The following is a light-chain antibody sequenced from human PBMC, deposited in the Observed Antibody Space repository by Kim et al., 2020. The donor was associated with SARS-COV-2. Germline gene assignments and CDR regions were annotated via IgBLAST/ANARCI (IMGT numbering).Light chain of an antibody. V-gene: IGLV2-23*02. CDR3: CSYAGSSILV. Sequence: QSVLAQPASVSGSPGQSITISCTGTSSDVGNYKLVSWYQQHPGKAPKLMIYEVSKRPSGISNRFSGSKSGNTASLTISWLQAEDEADYYCCSYAGSSILVFGGGTQLTVL. CDR1: SSDVGNYKL. J-gene: IGLJ2*01. CDR2: EVS.